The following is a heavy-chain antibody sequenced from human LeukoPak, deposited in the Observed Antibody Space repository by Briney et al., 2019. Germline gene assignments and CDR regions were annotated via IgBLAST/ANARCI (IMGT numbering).Heavy chain of an antibody. Sequence: GGSLRLSCAASGFTFSSYAMHWVRQAPGKGLEWVAVISYDGSNKYYADSVKGRFTISRDNSKNTLYLQMNSLGAEDTAVYFCAKSRSGSANWALQIFDNWGQGTLVTVSS. CDR1: GFTFSSYA. D-gene: IGHD1-1*01. V-gene: IGHV3-30-3*02. CDR3: AKSRSGSANWALQIFDN. J-gene: IGHJ4*02. CDR2: ISYDGSNK.